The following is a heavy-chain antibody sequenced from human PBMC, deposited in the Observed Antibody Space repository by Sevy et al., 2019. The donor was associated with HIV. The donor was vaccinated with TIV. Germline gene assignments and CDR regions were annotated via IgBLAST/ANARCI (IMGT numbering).Heavy chain of an antibody. CDR1: GYTFTSYG. Sequence: ASVKVSCKASGYTFTSYGISWVRQAPGQGLEWMGSFDPEDGETFQAQKFQGRVTMTDDTSTDTAYMELSSLRSEDTAVYYCAATKDYYENSGSPFDYWGQGTLVTVSS. V-gene: IGHV1-24*01. CDR2: FDPEDGET. D-gene: IGHD3-22*01. CDR3: AATKDYYENSGSPFDY. J-gene: IGHJ4*02.